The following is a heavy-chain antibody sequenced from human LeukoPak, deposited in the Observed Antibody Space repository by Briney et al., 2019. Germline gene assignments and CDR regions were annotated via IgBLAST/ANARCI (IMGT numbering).Heavy chain of an antibody. D-gene: IGHD2-8*02. CDR3: ARGFWSRYFDY. CDR2: ISHSGTT. V-gene: IGHV4-38-2*01. J-gene: IGHJ4*02. CDR1: GYSISSNYY. Sequence: SETLSLTCAVFGYSISSNYYWGWIRQPPGKGLEWIGSISHSGTTYYDPSLRSRVTISLDTSKNQFSLKLSSVTAADTAVYYCARGFWSRYFDYWGQGTLVIVSS.